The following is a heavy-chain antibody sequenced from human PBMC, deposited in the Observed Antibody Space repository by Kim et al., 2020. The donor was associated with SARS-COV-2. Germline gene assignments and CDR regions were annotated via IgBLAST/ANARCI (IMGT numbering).Heavy chain of an antibody. CDR3: ARDHRHSGYGPDGDWYYFDY. J-gene: IGHJ4*02. CDR1: GGSISSGGYY. D-gene: IGHD5-12*01. Sequence: SETLSLTCTVSGGSISSGGYYWSWIRQHPGKGLEWIGYIYYSGSTYYNPSLKSRVTISVDTSKNQFSLKLSSVTAADTAVYYCARDHRHSGYGPDGDWYYFDYWGQGTLVTVSS. V-gene: IGHV4-31*03. CDR2: IYYSGST.